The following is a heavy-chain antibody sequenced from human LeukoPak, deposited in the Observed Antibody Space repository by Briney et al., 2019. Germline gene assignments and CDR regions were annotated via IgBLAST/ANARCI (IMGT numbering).Heavy chain of an antibody. V-gene: IGHV3-74*01. CDR2: INSDGSST. CDR1: GFTFSSYW. D-gene: IGHD6-19*01. J-gene: IGHJ4*02. Sequence: GGSLRLSCVASGFTFSSYWMHWVRQAPGKGLVWVSRINSDGSSTSYADSVKGRFTISRDNAKNTLYLQMNSLRAEDTAVYYCARGFWRSSGWYYYWGQGTLVTVSS. CDR3: ARGFWRSSGWYYY.